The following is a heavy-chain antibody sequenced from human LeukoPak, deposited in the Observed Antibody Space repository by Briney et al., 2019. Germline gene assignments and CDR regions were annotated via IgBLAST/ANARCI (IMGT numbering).Heavy chain of an antibody. Sequence: GSLRLSCAASGFTFDDYAMHWVRQAPGKGLEWVSLISGDGGSTYYADSVKGRFTISRDNSKNSLYLQMNSLRTEDTALYYCAKDTSSYYYDSSGFYGMDVWGQGTTVTVSS. CDR1: GFTFDDYA. CDR2: ISGDGGST. J-gene: IGHJ6*02. D-gene: IGHD3-22*01. V-gene: IGHV3-43*02. CDR3: AKDTSSYYYDSSGFYGMDV.